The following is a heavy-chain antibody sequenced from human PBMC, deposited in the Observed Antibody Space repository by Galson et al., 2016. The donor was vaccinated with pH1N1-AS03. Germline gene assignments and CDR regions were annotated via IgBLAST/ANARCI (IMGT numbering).Heavy chain of an antibody. Sequence: YSGNANYAQSLQGRVSMTTDPSTNTVYMELTRLTSDDTAVYYCARDRGFRPDTFDIWGQGTWVTVSS. D-gene: IGHD2-15*01. CDR2: YSGNA. J-gene: IGHJ3*02. V-gene: IGHV1-18*01. CDR3: ARDRGFRPDTFDI.